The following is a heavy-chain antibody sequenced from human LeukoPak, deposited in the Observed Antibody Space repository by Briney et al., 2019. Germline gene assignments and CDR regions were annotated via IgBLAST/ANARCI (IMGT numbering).Heavy chain of an antibody. V-gene: IGHV4-34*01. CDR1: GGSFSGYY. J-gene: IGHJ4*02. CDR2: INHSGST. Sequence: SETLSLTCAVYGGSFSGYYWSWIRQPPGKGLEWIGEINHSGSTNYNPSLKSRVTISVDTSKDQFSLKLSSVTAADTAVYYCARGALQWLVGRLWDFDYWGQGTLVTVSS. D-gene: IGHD6-19*01. CDR3: ARGALQWLVGRLWDFDY.